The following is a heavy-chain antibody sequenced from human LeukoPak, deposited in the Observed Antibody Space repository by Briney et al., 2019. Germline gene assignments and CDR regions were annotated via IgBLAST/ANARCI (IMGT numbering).Heavy chain of an antibody. CDR3: ARDRSYGSFDY. Sequence: GGSLRLSCAASGFTVSSNYMSWVRQAPGKGLEWVSIIYSGGSTYYADSVKGQFTISRDNSKNTLYLQMNSLRAEDTAVYYCARDRSYGSFDYWGQGTLVTVSS. J-gene: IGHJ4*02. CDR2: IYSGGST. V-gene: IGHV3-53*01. D-gene: IGHD5-18*01. CDR1: GFTVSSNY.